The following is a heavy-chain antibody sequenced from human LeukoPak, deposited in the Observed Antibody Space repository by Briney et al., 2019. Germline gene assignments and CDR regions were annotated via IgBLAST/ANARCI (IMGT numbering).Heavy chain of an antibody. D-gene: IGHD4-23*01. V-gene: IGHV4-31*03. J-gene: IGHJ4*02. CDR3: ARDYGGNSWAFDY. CDR2: IYNSGST. Sequence: PSQTLSLTCTVSGVSISSGYYYWSWLRQHPGKGLEWIGFIYNSGSTYYNPSLKSRVSISVDRSKNQFSLKLTSVTAADTAVYYCARDYGGNSWAFDYWGQGTLVTVSS. CDR1: GVSISSGYYY.